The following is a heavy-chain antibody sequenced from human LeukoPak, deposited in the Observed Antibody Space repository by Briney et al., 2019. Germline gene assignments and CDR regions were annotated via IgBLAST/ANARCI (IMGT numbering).Heavy chain of an antibody. V-gene: IGHV6-1*01. CDR1: GDSFSSNRAS. J-gene: IGHJ4*02. Sequence: SQTLSLTSAISGDSFSSNRASWTWIRQSPSRGLKWLGRTYYRSKWYNDYAVSLKSRISINPDTSKNQCSLQLNSVTPEDTAVYYCSRSDGASDFDYWGQGTLVTVSS. CDR3: SRSDGASDFDY. D-gene: IGHD5-24*01. CDR2: TYYRSKWYN.